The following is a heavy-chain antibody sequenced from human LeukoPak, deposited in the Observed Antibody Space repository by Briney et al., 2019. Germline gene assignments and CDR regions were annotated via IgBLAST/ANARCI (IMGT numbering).Heavy chain of an antibody. CDR3: SRAGVGGVDY. CDR1: GYSFTSYW. V-gene: IGHV5-51*01. CDR2: IYPVDSDT. Sequence: GESLTISCQGSGYSFTSYWIGWVRQMPGKGREWMGIIYPVDSDTRYSPSFQGKVTISADKSTSTAYLQWSSLKASDAAMYYCSRAGVGGVDYWGQGTLVTVSS. D-gene: IGHD3-16*01. J-gene: IGHJ4*02.